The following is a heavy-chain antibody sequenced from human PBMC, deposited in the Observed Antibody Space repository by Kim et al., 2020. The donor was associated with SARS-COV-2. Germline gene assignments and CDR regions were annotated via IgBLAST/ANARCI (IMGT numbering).Heavy chain of an antibody. Sequence: SETLSLTCTVSGGSISSYYWSWIRQPAGKGLEWIGRIYTSGSTNYNPSLKSRVTMSVDTSKNQFSLKLSSVTAADTAVYYCARMQYDYSNHYGYNWFDPWGQGTLVTVSS. D-gene: IGHD4-4*01. J-gene: IGHJ5*02. CDR1: GGSISSYY. V-gene: IGHV4-4*07. CDR3: ARMQYDYSNHYGYNWFDP. CDR2: IYTSGST.